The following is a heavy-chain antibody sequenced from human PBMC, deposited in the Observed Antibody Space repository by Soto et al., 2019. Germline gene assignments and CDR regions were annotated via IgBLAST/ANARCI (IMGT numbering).Heavy chain of an antibody. D-gene: IGHD4-17*01. V-gene: IGHV3-74*01. Sequence: GGSLRLSCTASGFTFNTHWMHWVRQAPGKGLVWVSRIYFDGITTNYADSVKGRLTVSRDNAKNQFSLRLSSVTTADTALYYCARTTAVPNTLRSRYFFDYWGQGTLVTVS. CDR2: IYFDGITT. J-gene: IGHJ4*02. CDR3: ARTTAVPNTLRSRYFFDY. CDR1: GFTFNTHW.